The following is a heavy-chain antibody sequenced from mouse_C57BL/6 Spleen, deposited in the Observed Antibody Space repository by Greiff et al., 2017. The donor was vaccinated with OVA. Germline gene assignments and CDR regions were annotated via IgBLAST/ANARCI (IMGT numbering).Heavy chain of an antibody. CDR1: GYTFTSYW. CDR3: ARAYYGSSYGAMDY. CDR2: IDPSDSYT. D-gene: IGHD1-1*01. V-gene: IGHV1-59*01. J-gene: IGHJ4*01. Sequence: VQLQQPGAELVRPGTSVKLSCKASGYTFTSYWMHWVKQRPGQGLEWIGVIDPSDSYTNYNQKFKGKATLTVDTSSSTAYMQLSSLTSEDSAVYYCARAYYGSSYGAMDYWGQGTSVTVSS.